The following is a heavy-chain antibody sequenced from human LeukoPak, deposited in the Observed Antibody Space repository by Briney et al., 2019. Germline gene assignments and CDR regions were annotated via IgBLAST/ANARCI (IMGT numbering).Heavy chain of an antibody. V-gene: IGHV1-69*06. D-gene: IGHD2-15*01. CDR2: IIPIFGTA. Sequence: SVKVSCKASGGTFSSYAISWVRQAPGQGLEWMGGIIPIFGTANYAQKFQGRVTITADKSTSTAYMELSSLRSEDTAVYYCAGDRVVAATTDAFDIWGQGTMVTVSS. CDR3: AGDRVVAATTDAFDI. CDR1: GGTFSSYA. J-gene: IGHJ3*02.